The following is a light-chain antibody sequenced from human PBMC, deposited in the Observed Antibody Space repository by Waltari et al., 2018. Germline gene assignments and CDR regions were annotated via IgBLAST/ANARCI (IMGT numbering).Light chain of an antibody. J-gene: IGKJ2*01. Sequence: DIQMTQSPSTLSASVGDRVTITCRASQNINTCLAWYQHKPGKAPKLLIYGGSTLESGVPLRFSGSGSGTEFTLTISSLQPDDFATYYCQRYNSYSNTFGQGTKLEIK. CDR2: GGS. V-gene: IGKV1-5*01. CDR1: QNINTC. CDR3: QRYNSYSNT.